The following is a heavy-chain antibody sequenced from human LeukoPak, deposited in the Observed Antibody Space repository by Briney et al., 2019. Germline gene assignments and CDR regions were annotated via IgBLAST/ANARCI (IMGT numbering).Heavy chain of an antibody. J-gene: IGHJ6*02. Sequence: GGSLRLSCAASGFTFSSYGMHWVRQAPGKGLEWVAVISYDGSNKYYADSVKGRFTISRDNSKNTLYLQMNSLRAEDTAVYYCARDPEGYCSSTSCYSNYYYYYGMDVWGQGTTVTVSS. CDR1: GFTFSSYG. CDR2: ISYDGSNK. V-gene: IGHV3-30*03. CDR3: ARDPEGYCSSTSCYSNYYYYYGMDV. D-gene: IGHD2-2*01.